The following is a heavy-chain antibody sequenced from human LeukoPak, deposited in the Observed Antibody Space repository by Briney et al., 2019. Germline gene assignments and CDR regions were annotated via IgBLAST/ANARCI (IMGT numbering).Heavy chain of an antibody. CDR3: ARADWRGSSSRDALAI. D-gene: IGHD2-21*01. J-gene: IGHJ3*02. CDR2: ISHSGTT. CDR1: GGSISSSGDY. V-gene: IGHV4-31*03. Sequence: PSETLSLTCTVSGGSISSSGDYWTWIRQHPGKGLEWIGYISHSGTTYYNPSLKSRITISLDTSKNQFSLDLSSVTAADTAVYYCARADWRGSSSRDALAIWGLGTVVTVSS.